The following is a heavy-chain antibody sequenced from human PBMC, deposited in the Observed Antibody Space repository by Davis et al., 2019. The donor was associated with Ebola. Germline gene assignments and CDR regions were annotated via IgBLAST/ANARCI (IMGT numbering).Heavy chain of an antibody. V-gene: IGHV5-51*01. CDR2: IYPGDSDT. CDR3: ARRRRIDAFDI. D-gene: IGHD2-15*01. CDR1: GYSFTSYW. J-gene: IGHJ3*02. Sequence: GESLKISCTASGYSFTSYWIGWVRQMPGKGLEWIGIIYPGDSDTRYSPSFQGQVTISDDKSISTDYLQWSSLKASDTAMYYCARRRRIDAFDIWGQGTMVTVSS.